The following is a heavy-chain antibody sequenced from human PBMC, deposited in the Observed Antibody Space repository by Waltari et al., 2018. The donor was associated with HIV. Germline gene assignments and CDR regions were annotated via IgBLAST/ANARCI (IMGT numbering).Heavy chain of an antibody. Sequence: QLHLQVSGPGLVKPSETLALTCTVSGGSITRNDFSWAWIRQPPRKGLEWIGLMYNSGTTDYNPSLKSRVSMSRDTSKNRFSLRLHSVTAADTAIYYCARRGDGFNQHARLDHWGPGTLVTVSS. J-gene: IGHJ4*02. V-gene: IGHV4-39*01. CDR2: MYNSGTT. CDR1: GGSITRNDFS. D-gene: IGHD2-2*01. CDR3: ARRGDGFNQHARLDH.